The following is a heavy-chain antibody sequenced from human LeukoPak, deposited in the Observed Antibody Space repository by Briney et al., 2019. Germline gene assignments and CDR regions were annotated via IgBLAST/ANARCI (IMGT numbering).Heavy chain of an antibody. CDR1: GFTFSSYS. J-gene: IGHJ4*02. V-gene: IGHV3-48*01. CDR3: ARAIGYCSGGSCSGVDY. D-gene: IGHD2-15*01. Sequence: GGSLRLSCAASGFTFSSYSMNWVRQAPGKGLEWVSYISSSSSTIYYADSVKGRFTISRDNAKNSLYLQMNSPRAEDTAVYYCARAIGYCSGGSCSGVDYWGQGTLVTVSS. CDR2: ISSSSSTI.